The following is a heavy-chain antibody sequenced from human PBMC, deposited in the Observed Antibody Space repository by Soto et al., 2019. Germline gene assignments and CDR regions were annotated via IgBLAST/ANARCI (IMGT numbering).Heavy chain of an antibody. CDR3: ARAYSSGWPFDY. V-gene: IGHV5-51*01. CDR2: THPGDSDT. Sequence: PGESLKISCKGSGYSFTSYWIGWVRQMPGKGLEWMGITHPGDSDTRYSPSFQGQVTISADKSISTAYLQWSSLQASDTAIYYCARAYSSGWPFDYWGQGTQVTVSS. CDR1: GYSFTSYW. J-gene: IGHJ4*02. D-gene: IGHD6-19*01.